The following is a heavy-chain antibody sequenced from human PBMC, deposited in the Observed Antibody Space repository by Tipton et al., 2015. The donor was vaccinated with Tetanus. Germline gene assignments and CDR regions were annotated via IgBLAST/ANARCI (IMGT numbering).Heavy chain of an antibody. CDR2: IHSSGST. CDR1: GGSISSYY. V-gene: IGHV4-59*01. J-gene: IGHJ4*02. CDR3: ARDIEEVGATKDVDY. Sequence: TLSLTCTVSGGSISSYYLSWFRQHPGKGPEWIGQIHSSGSTNYIPSLKSRVTISLDTSKNQFSLRLTSVTAADTAVYYCARDIEEVGATKDVDYRGQGTLVTVAS. D-gene: IGHD1-26*01.